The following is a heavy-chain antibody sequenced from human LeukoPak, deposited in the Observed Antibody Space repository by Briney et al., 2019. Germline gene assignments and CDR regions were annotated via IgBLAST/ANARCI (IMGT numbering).Heavy chain of an antibody. CDR1: GFTFNTYA. J-gene: IGHJ4*02. CDR3: ARGPSGYHNI. V-gene: IGHV3-30*14. CDR2: ISYDGNK. Sequence: GGSLRLSCAASGFTFNTYALHWVRQAPGKGLEWVALISYDGNKYYADSVKGRFTISRDSSKNTLYLQMNSLRAEDTVVYYCARGPSGYHNIGGQGTLVTVSS. D-gene: IGHD5-12*01.